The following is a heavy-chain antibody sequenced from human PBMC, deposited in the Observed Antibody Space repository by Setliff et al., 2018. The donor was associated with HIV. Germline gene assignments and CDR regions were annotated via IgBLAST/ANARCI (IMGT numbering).Heavy chain of an antibody. D-gene: IGHD6-6*01. CDR3: ATRPRIAARPFDY. J-gene: IGHJ4*02. V-gene: IGHV4-4*07. CDR1: GGSISNYY. Sequence: SETLSLTCTVSGGSISNYYWSWIRQPAEKGLEWIGRIYSSGRTNYNPSLKSRVTMSLDTSKNQFSLKLSSVTAADTAFYYCATRPRIAARPFDYWGQGMLVTSPQ. CDR2: IYSSGRT.